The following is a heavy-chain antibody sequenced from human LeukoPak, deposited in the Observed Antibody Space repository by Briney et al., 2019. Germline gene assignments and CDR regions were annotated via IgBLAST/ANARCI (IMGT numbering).Heavy chain of an antibody. D-gene: IGHD5-24*01. CDR3: ARIGRGWFDN. Sequence: GGSLRLSCAASGFTFSSYAMTWVRQAPGKGLEWVSTVSGGGRNTYYADSVKGRFTISRDNSKNTLFLQMSSLRADDTAVYFCARIGRGWFDNWGQGTLVTVSS. CDR1: GFTFSSYA. CDR2: VSGGGRNT. V-gene: IGHV3-23*01. J-gene: IGHJ4*02.